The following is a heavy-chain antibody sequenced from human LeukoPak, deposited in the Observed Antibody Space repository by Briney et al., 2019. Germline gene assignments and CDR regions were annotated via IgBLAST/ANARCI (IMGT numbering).Heavy chain of an antibody. CDR3: ARGGGDYNPFDY. CDR1: AFIVSSNY. CDR2: LYSGGST. J-gene: IGHJ4*02. V-gene: IGHV3-66*01. D-gene: IGHD2-21*02. Sequence: GGSLRLSCAVSAFIVSSNYMSWVRQAPGKGLEWVSVLYSGGSTYYADSVKGRFTISGDNSKNTLFLQMDSLRADDTAVYYCARGGGDYNPFDYWGQGTLVTVSS.